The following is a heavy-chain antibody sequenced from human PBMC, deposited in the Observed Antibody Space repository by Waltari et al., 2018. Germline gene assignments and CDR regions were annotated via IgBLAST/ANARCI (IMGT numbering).Heavy chain of an antibody. V-gene: IGHV1-58*01. Sequence: QLVQSGPEVKKTGASVKDSCTATAFASKTSRVQWLRQARGQRPEWIGWIVVDSGNTNYARKFQDRVTFTRDMSTSTAYMELTSLRSEDTAVYYCATDQEVEYDFWRGYMYWGQGTLVSVSS. CDR2: IVVDSGNT. D-gene: IGHD3-3*01. CDR1: AFASKTSR. CDR3: ATDQEVEYDFWRGYMY. J-gene: IGHJ4*02.